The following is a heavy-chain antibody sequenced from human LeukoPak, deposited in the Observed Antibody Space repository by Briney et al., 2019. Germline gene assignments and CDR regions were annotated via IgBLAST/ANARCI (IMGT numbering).Heavy chain of an antibody. CDR2: IYPGDSDT. Sequence: GESLKISCECSGYSFTNYWIGWVRQMHGKGLEWMGIIYPGDSDTRYSPSFQGQVTISADKSISTTYLQWSSLKASDTAMYYCARRDCGGDCYSRGGFDYWGQGSLVTVSS. J-gene: IGHJ4*02. D-gene: IGHD2-21*02. CDR1: GYSFTNYW. CDR3: ARRDCGGDCYSRGGFDY. V-gene: IGHV5-51*01.